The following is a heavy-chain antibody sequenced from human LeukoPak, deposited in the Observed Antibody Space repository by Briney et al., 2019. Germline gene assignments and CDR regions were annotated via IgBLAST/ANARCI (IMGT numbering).Heavy chain of an antibody. V-gene: IGHV3-74*01. J-gene: IGHJ6*02. CDR3: ARVGCSGGRCPGYGMDV. CDR2: INGDGSST. Sequence: GSLRLSCAASGFTFSGYWMHWVRPAPGKGLVWVARINGDGSSTSYADYVKGRFTISRDNAKNSLYLQMNSLRVEDTAMYYCARVGCSGGRCPGYGMDVWRQGTTVTVSS. CDR1: GFTFSGYW. D-gene: IGHD2-15*01.